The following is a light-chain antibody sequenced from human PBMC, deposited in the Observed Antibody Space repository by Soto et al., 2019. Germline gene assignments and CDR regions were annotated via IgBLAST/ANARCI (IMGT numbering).Light chain of an antibody. J-gene: IGKJ2*01. CDR1: HSVSSSY. V-gene: IGKV3-20*01. CDR2: GAS. Sequence: EIVLTQSPGTPSLSPGERATLSCRASHSVSSSYLAWYQQKPGQAPRLLIYGASSRATGIPDRFSGSGSGTDFTLTISRLEPEDFAVYYCQQYGSSAYTFGQGTKLEIK. CDR3: QQYGSSAYT.